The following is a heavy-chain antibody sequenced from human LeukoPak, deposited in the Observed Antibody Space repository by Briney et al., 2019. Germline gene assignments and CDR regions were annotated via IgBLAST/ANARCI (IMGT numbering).Heavy chain of an antibody. D-gene: IGHD2-2*01. V-gene: IGHV3-53*01. CDR2: IYSGGST. J-gene: IGHJ6*04. CDR1: GFTVSSNY. Sequence: PGGSLRLSCAASGFTVSSNYMSWVRQAPGKGLEWGSGIYSGGSTYYADSVNGRFTISRDNSKITLYLQMNSVRAEDRAVYYCVVPAATPSGYYYGMDVWGKGTTVTVSS. CDR3: VVPAATPSGYYYGMDV.